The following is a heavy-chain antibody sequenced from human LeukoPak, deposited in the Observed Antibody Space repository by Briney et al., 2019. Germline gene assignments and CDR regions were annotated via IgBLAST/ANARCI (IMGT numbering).Heavy chain of an antibody. V-gene: IGHV1-2*02. CDR3: ARARRGSGGFDWFDP. CDR1: GYTFTGYY. Sequence: ASVTVSCKASGYTFTGYYMHWVRQAPAQGLEWMGWINPNSGGTNYAQKFQGRVTMTRDTSISTAYMELSRLRSGDTAVYYCARARRGSGGFDWFDPWGQGTLVTVSS. CDR2: INPNSGGT. J-gene: IGHJ5*02. D-gene: IGHD3-10*01.